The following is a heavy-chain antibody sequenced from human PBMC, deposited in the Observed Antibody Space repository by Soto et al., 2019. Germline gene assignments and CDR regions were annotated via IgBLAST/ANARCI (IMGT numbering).Heavy chain of an antibody. Sequence: SVKVSCKASGGTFSSYAISWVRQAPGQGLEWMGGIIPIFGTANYAQKFQGRVTITPDESTSTAYMELSSLRSEDTAVYYCASTTPRYCSSTSCWLFDYWGQGTLVTVSS. CDR3: ASTTPRYCSSTSCWLFDY. V-gene: IGHV1-69*13. J-gene: IGHJ4*02. CDR1: GGTFSSYA. D-gene: IGHD2-2*01. CDR2: IIPIFGTA.